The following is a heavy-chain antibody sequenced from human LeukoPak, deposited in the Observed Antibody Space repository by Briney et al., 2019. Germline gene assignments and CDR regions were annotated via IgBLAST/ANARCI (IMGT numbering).Heavy chain of an antibody. CDR3: AKARGGTYRTYYFDY. CDR1: GFIFNNYG. CDR2: SGSGGDT. Sequence: TGGSLRLSCAASGFIFNNYGLVWVRQAPGKGLELVSLSGSGGDTYYVDSVKGRFTISRDNSKNTIYLQMNSLRAEDTAVYSCAKARGGTYRTYYFDYWGQGTLVTVSS. J-gene: IGHJ4*02. V-gene: IGHV3-23*01. D-gene: IGHD1-26*01.